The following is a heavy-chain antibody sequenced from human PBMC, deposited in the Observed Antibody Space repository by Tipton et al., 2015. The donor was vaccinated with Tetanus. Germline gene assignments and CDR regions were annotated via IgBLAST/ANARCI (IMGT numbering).Heavy chain of an antibody. J-gene: IGHJ6*02. CDR2: ISGSGGST. Sequence: GSLRFSCAASGFTFSSYAMSWVRQAPGKGLEWVSAISGSGGSTYYADSVKGRFTISRDNSKNTLYLQMNSLRAEDTAVYYCAKENGYNYYYYGMDVWGQGTTVTVSS. V-gene: IGHV3-23*01. CDR1: GFTFSSYA. D-gene: IGHD3-16*02. CDR3: AKENGYNYYYYGMDV.